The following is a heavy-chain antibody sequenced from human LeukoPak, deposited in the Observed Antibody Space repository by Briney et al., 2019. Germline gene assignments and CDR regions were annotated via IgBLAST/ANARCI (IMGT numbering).Heavy chain of an antibody. CDR3: ARGGYSSPRSWFDP. D-gene: IGHD6-13*01. CDR2: IYYSGST. CDR1: GGSISSYY. Sequence: TSETLSLTCTVSGGSISSYYWSWIRQPPGKGLEWIGYIYYSGSTNYNPSLKSRVTISVDTSKDQFSLKLSSVTAADTAVYYCARGGYSSPRSWFDPWGPGTLVTVSS. J-gene: IGHJ5*02. V-gene: IGHV4-59*01.